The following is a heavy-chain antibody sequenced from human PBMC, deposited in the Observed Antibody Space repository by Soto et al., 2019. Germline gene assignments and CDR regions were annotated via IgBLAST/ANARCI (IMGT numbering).Heavy chain of an antibody. V-gene: IGHV4-59*01. CDR3: AAVATVMVT. CDR1: GASIRSFY. D-gene: IGHD2-15*01. CDR2: IYHTGST. J-gene: IGHJ4*02. Sequence: QVQLQESGPGLVKPSETLSLTCTVSGASIRSFYWTWIRQPPGKGLEWIGYIYHTGSTKYNPTLKSRVTTSVDTSKNQFSLTLSSVTAPDTAVYYCAAVATVMVTWGQGTLVTVSS.